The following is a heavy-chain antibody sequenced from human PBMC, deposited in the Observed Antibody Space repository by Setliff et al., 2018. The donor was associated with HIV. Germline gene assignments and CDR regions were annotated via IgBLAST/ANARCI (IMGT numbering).Heavy chain of an antibody. CDR2: ISYDGSNK. J-gene: IGHJ3*02. D-gene: IGHD3-22*01. V-gene: IGHV3-30*04. Sequence: GSLRLSCAASGFTFSSYAMHWVRQAPGKGLEWVAVISYDGSNKYYADSVKGRLTIFRDNSKNTLYLQMNSLRAEDTAVYCCARSKGHLYYDDDTGYVLRAFDIWGQGTMVTVSS. CDR3: ARSKGHLYYDDDTGYVLRAFDI. CDR1: GFTFSSYA.